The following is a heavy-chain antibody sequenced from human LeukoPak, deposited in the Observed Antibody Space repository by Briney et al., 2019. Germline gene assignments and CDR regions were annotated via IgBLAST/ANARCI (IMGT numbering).Heavy chain of an antibody. D-gene: IGHD5-18*01. CDR2: ISYDGSNK. J-gene: IGHJ6*02. CDR3: AKSVTPGGNYYYYGMDV. CDR1: GFTFSSYG. Sequence: PGRSLRLSCAASGFTFSSYGMHWVRQAPGKGLEWVAVISYDGSNKYYADSVKGRFTISRDNSKNTLYLQMNSLRAEGTAVYYCAKSVTPGGNYYYYGMDVWGQGTTVTVSS. V-gene: IGHV3-30*18.